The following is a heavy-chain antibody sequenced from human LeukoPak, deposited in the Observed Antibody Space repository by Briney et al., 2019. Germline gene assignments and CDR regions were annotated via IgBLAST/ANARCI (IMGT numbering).Heavy chain of an antibody. CDR3: ARAEHGSGSYSYYYYMDV. Sequence: GGSLRLSCAASGFTFSDYYMSWIRQAPGKGLEWVSYISSSGSTIYYADSVKGRFTISRDNAKNSLYLQMNSLRAEDTAVYYCARAEHGSGSYSYYYYMDVWGKGTTVTISS. CDR1: GFTFSDYY. D-gene: IGHD3-10*01. J-gene: IGHJ6*03. V-gene: IGHV3-11*01. CDR2: ISSSGSTI.